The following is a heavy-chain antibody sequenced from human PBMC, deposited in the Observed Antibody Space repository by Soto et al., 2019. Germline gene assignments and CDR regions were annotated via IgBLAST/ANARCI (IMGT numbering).Heavy chain of an antibody. CDR3: AREIRARMTDS. Sequence: PGGSLRLSCAASGFVFPSYWMSWVRQTPGKGLEWVANITQDGSEKYYLDSAKGLFTISRDNAKNSLYLQMNSLRAEDTAVYYWAREIRARMTDSWGQGTLVTVSS. CDR1: GFVFPSYW. V-gene: IGHV3-7*01. D-gene: IGHD6-6*01. CDR2: ITQDGSEK. J-gene: IGHJ4*02.